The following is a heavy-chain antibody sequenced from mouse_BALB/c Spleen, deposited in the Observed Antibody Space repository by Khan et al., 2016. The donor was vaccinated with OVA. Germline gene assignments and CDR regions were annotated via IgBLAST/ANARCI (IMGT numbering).Heavy chain of an antibody. CDR3: TRGGAWATMISWFAD. CDR1: GYTFTSYY. V-gene: IGHV1S81*02. J-gene: IGHJ3*01. D-gene: IGHD2-4*01. Sequence: VQLQQSGAELVKPGASVKLSCKASGYTFTSYYMYWVKQRPGQGLEWIGGINPSNGGTNFNEKFKSKATLTVDKSSSTAYMQLSSLTSEDSAVYYCTRGGAWATMISWFADWGQGTLVTVSA. CDR2: INPSNGGT.